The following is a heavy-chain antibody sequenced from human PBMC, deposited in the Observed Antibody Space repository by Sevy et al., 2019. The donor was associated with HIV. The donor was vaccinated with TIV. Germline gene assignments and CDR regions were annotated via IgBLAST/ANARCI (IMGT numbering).Heavy chain of an antibody. V-gene: IGHV1-2*02. CDR1: GYSFTGYY. CDR3: AKRSTDEVSTPFEY. D-gene: IGHD5-12*01. Sequence: ASVKVSCKASGYSFTGYYMHWVRQAPGQGLEWMGWINPNSGGTNYAQKFQGRITMTRDTSISTAYMELSRLRSDDTAVYYCAKRSTDEVSTPFEYWGQGTLVTVSS. J-gene: IGHJ4*02. CDR2: INPNSGGT.